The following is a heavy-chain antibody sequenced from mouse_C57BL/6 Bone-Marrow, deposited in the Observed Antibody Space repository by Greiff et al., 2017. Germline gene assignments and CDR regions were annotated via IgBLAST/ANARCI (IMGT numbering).Heavy chain of an antibody. D-gene: IGHD1-2*01. CDR2: IRSKSNNYAT. CDR1: GFSFNTYA. Sequence: GGGLVQPKGSLKLSCAASGFSFNTYAMNWVRQAPGKGLEWVARIRSKSNNYATYYADSVKDRFTISRDDSESMLYLQMNNFKTEDTAMYYCVRHHYYRLDYWGQGTTLTVSS. CDR3: VRHHYYRLDY. J-gene: IGHJ2*01. V-gene: IGHV10-1*01.